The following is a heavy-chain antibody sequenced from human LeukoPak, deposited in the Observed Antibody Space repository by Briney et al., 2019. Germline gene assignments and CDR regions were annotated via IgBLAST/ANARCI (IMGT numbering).Heavy chain of an antibody. D-gene: IGHD1-26*01. Sequence: SETLSLTCTVSGGSISSSSYYWGWIRQPQGKGLEWIGSIYYSGSTYYNPSLKSRVTISVDTSKNQFSLKLSSVTAADTAVYYCARDSDWFDPWGQGTLVTVSS. J-gene: IGHJ5*02. CDR3: ARDSDWFDP. CDR2: IYYSGST. CDR1: GGSISSSSYY. V-gene: IGHV4-39*07.